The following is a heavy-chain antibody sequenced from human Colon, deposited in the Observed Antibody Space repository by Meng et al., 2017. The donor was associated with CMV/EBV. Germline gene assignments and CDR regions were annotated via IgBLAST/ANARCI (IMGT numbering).Heavy chain of an antibody. J-gene: IGHJ4*02. Sequence: QVHMGQSGAEVKGPGASVLVSCRSSGYTFTSYGINWVRQAPGQGLEWMGWISGSTGYTNRAQKFQGRVTMTTDTSTSTAYLALTSLTSNDTAVYYCARGRPNWSGVLDYWGQGTLVTVSS. CDR3: ARGRPNWSGVLDY. V-gene: IGHV1-18*01. CDR2: ISGSTGYT. D-gene: IGHD1-1*01. CDR1: GYTFTSYG.